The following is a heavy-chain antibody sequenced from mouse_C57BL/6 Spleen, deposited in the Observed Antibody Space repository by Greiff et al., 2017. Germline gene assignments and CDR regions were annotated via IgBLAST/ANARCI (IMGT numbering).Heavy chain of an antibody. D-gene: IGHD1-1*01. CDR1: GFTFKDYY. CDR2: IDPENGDT. Sequence: EVQLQQSGAELVKPGASVKLSCTASGFTFKDYYMHWVKQRPEQGLEWIGSIDPENGDTKYAPKFQGKATITADTSTNTAYLQLSSLTSEATAVYYCDRSSATVVVHLDYWGQGTTLTVAS. V-gene: IGHV14-2*01. CDR3: DRSSATVVVHLDY. J-gene: IGHJ2*01.